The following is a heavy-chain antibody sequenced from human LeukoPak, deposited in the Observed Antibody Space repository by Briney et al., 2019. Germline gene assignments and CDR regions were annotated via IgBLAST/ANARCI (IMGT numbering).Heavy chain of an antibody. CDR1: GFTFSSYE. CDR3: ARVFVAGSGWYFDY. D-gene: IGHD6-19*01. J-gene: IGHJ4*02. Sequence: PGGSLRLSCAASGFTFSSYEMNWVRQAPGKGLEWVSSISSSSSYIYYADPVKGRFTISRDNAKNSLYLQMNSLRAEDTAVYYCARVFVAGSGWYFDYWGQGTLVTVSS. V-gene: IGHV3-21*01. CDR2: ISSSSSYI.